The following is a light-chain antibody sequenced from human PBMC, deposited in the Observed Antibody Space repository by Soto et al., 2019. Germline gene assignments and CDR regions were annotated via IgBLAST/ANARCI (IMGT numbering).Light chain of an antibody. CDR3: HQYDDGPYT. J-gene: IGKJ2*01. V-gene: IGKV3-15*01. Sequence: EIVLTQSPATLSLYPGERSTLSCRASQSVSSNVAWYQQIPGQTPRLLIYGASTRATTIPVRFSGSGSGTEFTLTISSLQSEDFAVYYCHQYDDGPYTFGQGTKVDIK. CDR2: GAS. CDR1: QSVSSN.